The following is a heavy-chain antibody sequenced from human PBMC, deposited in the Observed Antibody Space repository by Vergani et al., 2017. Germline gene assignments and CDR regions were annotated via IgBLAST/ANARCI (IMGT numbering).Heavy chain of an antibody. CDR1: GGTFSSYA. J-gene: IGHJ6*03. D-gene: IGHD2-15*01. V-gene: IGHV1-24*01. CDR2: FDPEDGET. CDR3: ARGRPAYCSGGSCYPYYYYYYMDV. Sequence: QVQLVQSGAEVKKPGSSVKVSCKASGGTFSSYAISWVRQAPGKGLEWMGGFDPEDGETIYAQKFQGRVTMTEDTSTDTAYMELSSLRSEDTAVYYCARGRPAYCSGGSCYPYYYYYYMDVWGKGTTVTVSS.